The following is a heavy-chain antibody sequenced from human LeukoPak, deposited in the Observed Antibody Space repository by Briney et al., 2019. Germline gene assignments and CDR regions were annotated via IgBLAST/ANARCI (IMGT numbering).Heavy chain of an antibody. CDR2: ISSSSITR. D-gene: IGHD2-21*01. CDR1: GFTFSTCN. Sequence: GGSLRLSCAASGFTFSTCNMNWVRHAPGKGLEWVSYISSSSITRYYADSVKGRFTISRDNAKNSLFLQLNSLRAEDTAVYYCARALRAYYFDDWGQGTLVTVSS. V-gene: IGHV3-48*01. CDR3: ARALRAYYFDD. J-gene: IGHJ4*02.